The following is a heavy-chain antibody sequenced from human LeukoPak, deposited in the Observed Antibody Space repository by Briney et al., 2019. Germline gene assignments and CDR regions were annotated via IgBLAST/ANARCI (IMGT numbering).Heavy chain of an antibody. Sequence: ASVKVSCTASGYTFTSYGISWVRQAPGQGLEWMGWISAYNGNTNYAQKLQGRVTMTADTSTSTAYMELSSLRSEDTAVYYCAREGIAAAGTWFDPWGQGTLVTVSS. CDR3: AREGIAAAGTWFDP. CDR2: ISAYNGNT. J-gene: IGHJ5*02. V-gene: IGHV1-18*01. D-gene: IGHD6-13*01. CDR1: GYTFTSYG.